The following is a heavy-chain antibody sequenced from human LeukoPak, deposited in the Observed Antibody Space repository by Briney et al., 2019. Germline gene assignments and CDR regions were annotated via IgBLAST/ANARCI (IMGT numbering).Heavy chain of an antibody. V-gene: IGHV1-2*02. J-gene: IGHJ4*02. Sequence: ASVKVSCKTSGFTFKDYYIHWVRQAPGQGLEWMGWLNPYSGGTNYAQKFQGRVTLTRDTSITTAYMDLSSLTSDDTALYYCARDEESPDWLSDWGQGTLVTVSS. CDR1: GFTFKDYY. D-gene: IGHD3-9*01. CDR2: LNPYSGGT. CDR3: ARDEESPDWLSD.